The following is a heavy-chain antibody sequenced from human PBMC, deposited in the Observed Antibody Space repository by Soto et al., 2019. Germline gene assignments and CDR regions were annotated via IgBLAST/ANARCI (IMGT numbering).Heavy chain of an antibody. CDR3: ARDSPTRYSSGCYPESFDI. CDR2: INHSGST. D-gene: IGHD6-19*01. CDR1: GGSFSGYY. V-gene: IGHV4-34*01. J-gene: IGHJ3*02. Sequence: SETLSLTCAVYGGSFSGYYWSWIRQPPGKGLECLGEINHSGSTNYNPSLKSRVTISVDTSKNQFSLKLGSVTAADTAVYYCARDSPTRYSSGCYPESFDIWGQGTRVTVPS.